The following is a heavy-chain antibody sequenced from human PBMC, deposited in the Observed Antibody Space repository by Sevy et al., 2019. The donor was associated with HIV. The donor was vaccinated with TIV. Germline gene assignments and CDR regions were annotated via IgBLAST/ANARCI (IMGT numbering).Heavy chain of an antibody. CDR3: VRPTGIKVGIDFGTLDI. Sequence: GESLKISCKGSGYSFTAYWIDWVRQVPGKGLEWKGTIYPGDSETRYSPSVQGQVTISADKSLTTAYLQWSSLKASDTAVYYYVRPTGIKVGIDFGTLDIWGQGTMVTVSS. J-gene: IGHJ3*02. CDR2: IYPGDSET. D-gene: IGHD4-17*01. V-gene: IGHV5-51*01. CDR1: GYSFTAYW.